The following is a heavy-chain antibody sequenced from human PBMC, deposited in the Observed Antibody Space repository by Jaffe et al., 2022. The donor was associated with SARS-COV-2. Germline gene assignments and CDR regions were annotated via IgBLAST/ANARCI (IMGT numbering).Heavy chain of an antibody. CDR2: INPNSGGT. CDR1: GYTFTGYY. CDR3: ARAFKKGYCSGGSCYVFDY. J-gene: IGHJ4*02. V-gene: IGHV1-2*06. Sequence: QVQLVQSGAEVKKPGASVKVSCKASGYTFTGYYMHWVRQAPGQGLEWMGRINPNSGGTNYAQKFQGRVTMTRDTSISTAYMELSRLRSDDTAVYYCARAFKKGYCSGGSCYVFDYWGQGTLVTVSS. D-gene: IGHD2-15*01.